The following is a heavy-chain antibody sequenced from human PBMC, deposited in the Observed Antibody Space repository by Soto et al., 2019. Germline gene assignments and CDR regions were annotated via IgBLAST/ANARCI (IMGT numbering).Heavy chain of an antibody. CDR2: INAGNGNT. V-gene: IGHV1-3*01. J-gene: IGHJ4*02. D-gene: IGHD1-7*01. Sequence: ASVKVSCKASGYTFTSYAMHWVRQAPGQRLEWMGWINAGNGNTKYSQKFQGRVTITRDTSASTAYMELSSLRSEDTAVYYCAIEGDITGTTLYFDYWGQGTLVTVSS. CDR3: AIEGDITGTTLYFDY. CDR1: GYTFTSYA.